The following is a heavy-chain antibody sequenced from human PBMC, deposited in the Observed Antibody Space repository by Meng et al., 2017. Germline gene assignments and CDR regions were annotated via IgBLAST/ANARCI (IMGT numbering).Heavy chain of an antibody. CDR2: INTNTGNP. V-gene: IGHV7-4-1*02. Sequence: QGQLVQSGSELKQPWASVEFSCNASGYTFTSYAMNWVRQAPGQGLEWMGWINTNTGNPTYAQGFTGRFVFSLDTSVSTAYLQISSLKAEDTAVYYCARLVAGTFGQLFDPWGQGTLVTVSS. D-gene: IGHD2-15*01. CDR1: GYTFTSYA. CDR3: ARLVAGTFGQLFDP. J-gene: IGHJ5*02.